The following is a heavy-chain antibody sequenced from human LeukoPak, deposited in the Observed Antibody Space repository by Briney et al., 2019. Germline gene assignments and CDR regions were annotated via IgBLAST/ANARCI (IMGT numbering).Heavy chain of an antibody. J-gene: IGHJ5*02. CDR3: AKSWRPRRWPDSFDP. CDR2: IYNSGST. D-gene: IGHD5-24*01. CDR1: GGSISSYY. Sequence: SETLSLTCTVSGGSISSYYWSWIRQPPGKGLEWIGYIYNSGSTNHNPSLRSRVTISVDTPKNQFSLKLSSVTAADTAVYYCAKSWRPRRWPDSFDPWGQGTLVTVSS. V-gene: IGHV4-59*01.